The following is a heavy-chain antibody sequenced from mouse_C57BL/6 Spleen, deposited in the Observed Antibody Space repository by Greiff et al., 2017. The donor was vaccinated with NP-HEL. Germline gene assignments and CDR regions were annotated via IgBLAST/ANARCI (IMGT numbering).Heavy chain of an antibody. V-gene: IGHV7-3*01. CDR1: GFTFTDYY. CDR3: AIYPQYYGTTLYYAMDY. J-gene: IGHJ4*01. CDR2: IRHKANGYTT. Sequence: EVKLVESGGGLVQPGGSLSLSCAASGFTFTDYYMSWVRQPPGKALEWLGFIRHKANGYTTEYSASVKGRFTISRDNSQSILYLQMNPLRAEDSATYYCAIYPQYYGTTLYYAMDYWGQGTSVTVSS. D-gene: IGHD1-1*01.